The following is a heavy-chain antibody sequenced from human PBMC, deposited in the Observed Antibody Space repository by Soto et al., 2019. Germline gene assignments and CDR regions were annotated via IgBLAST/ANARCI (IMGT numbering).Heavy chain of an antibody. J-gene: IGHJ6*03. CDR3: ARVTGTKGPYYYYYMDV. CDR2: MNPNSGNT. Sequence: GASVKVSCKASGYTFTSYDINWVRQATGQGLEWMGWMNPNSGNTGYAQKFQGRVTMTRNTSISTAYMELSSLRSEDTAVYYCARVTGTKGPYYYYYMDVWAKGTTVTVSS. CDR1: GYTFTSYD. V-gene: IGHV1-8*01. D-gene: IGHD1-7*01.